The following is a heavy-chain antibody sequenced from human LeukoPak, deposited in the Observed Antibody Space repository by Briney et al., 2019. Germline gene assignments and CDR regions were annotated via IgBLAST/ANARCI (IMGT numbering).Heavy chain of an antibody. V-gene: IGHV1-46*01. Sequence: ASVKVSCKASGYTFTSYYMHWVRQAPGQGLEWMGIINPSGGSTNYAQKFQGRVTITADKSTSTAYMELSSLRSEDTAVYYCAREYYYDSSGRSFDYWGQGTLVTVSS. CDR1: GYTFTSYY. J-gene: IGHJ4*02. CDR3: AREYYYDSSGRSFDY. D-gene: IGHD3-22*01. CDR2: INPSGGST.